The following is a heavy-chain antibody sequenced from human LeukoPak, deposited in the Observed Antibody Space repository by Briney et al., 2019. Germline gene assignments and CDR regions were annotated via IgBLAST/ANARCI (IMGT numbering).Heavy chain of an antibody. CDR2: ISGSGGST. D-gene: IGHD3-22*01. V-gene: IGHV3-23*01. CDR1: GFTFSSYS. Sequence: GGSLRLSCAASGFTFSSYSMNWVRQAPGKGLEWVSAISGSGGSTYYADSVKGRFTISRDNSKNTLYLQMNSLRAEDTAVYYCAKDLALSGVVVITLDYWGQGTLVTVSS. CDR3: AKDLALSGVVVITLDY. J-gene: IGHJ4*02.